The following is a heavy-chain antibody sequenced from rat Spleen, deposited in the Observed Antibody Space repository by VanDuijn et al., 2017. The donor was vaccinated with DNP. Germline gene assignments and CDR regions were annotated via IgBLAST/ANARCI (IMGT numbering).Heavy chain of an antibody. V-gene: IGHV5-17*01. CDR3: TRDEAALVAY. CDR1: EFTFSDYA. D-gene: IGHD1-2*01. Sequence: EVQLVESGGGLVKPGRSLKLSCAASEFTFSDYAMAWVRQAPKKGLEWVATISYDGSRTYYRDSVKGRFTISRGNAKSTLYLQMNSLRSEDTATYYCTRDEAALVAYWGQGTLVTVSS. J-gene: IGHJ3*01. CDR2: ISYDGSRT.